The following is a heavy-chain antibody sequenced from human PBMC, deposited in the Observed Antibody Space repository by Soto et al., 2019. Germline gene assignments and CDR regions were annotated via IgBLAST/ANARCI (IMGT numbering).Heavy chain of an antibody. CDR3: ARSLGVGATTIWFDP. V-gene: IGHV1-46*01. D-gene: IGHD1-26*01. CDR2: INPSGGST. J-gene: IGHJ5*02. CDR1: GYTFTSYY. Sequence: ASVKVSCKASGYTFTSYYMHWVRQAPGQGLEWMGIINPSGGSTSYAQKFQGRVTMTRDTSTSTVYMELSSLRSEDTAVYYCARSLGVGATTIWFDPWGQGTLVTVSS.